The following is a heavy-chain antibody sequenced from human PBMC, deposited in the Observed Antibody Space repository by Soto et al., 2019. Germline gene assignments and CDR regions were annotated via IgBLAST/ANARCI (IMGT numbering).Heavy chain of an antibody. J-gene: IGHJ5*02. Sequence: QVQLVQSGAEVKKPGASVKVSCKASGYTFTSYGISWVRQAPGQGLEWMGWISAYNGNTNYAQKLQGRGTMTTDIPTSAAYMELRSLRSDDTAVYYCAGEIDGLGSYGWFDPWGQGTLVPVSS. CDR2: ISAYNGNT. D-gene: IGHD3-10*01. CDR3: AGEIDGLGSYGWFDP. V-gene: IGHV1-18*01. CDR1: GYTFTSYG.